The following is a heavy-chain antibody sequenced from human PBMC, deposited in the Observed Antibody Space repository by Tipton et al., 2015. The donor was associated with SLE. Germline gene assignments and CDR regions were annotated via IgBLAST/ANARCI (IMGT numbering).Heavy chain of an antibody. CDR1: GFTFSSYG. Sequence: SGFTFSSYGMHWVREAPGEGLEWVAFIRYDGSNKYYTDSVKGRFTISRDNSKNTLYLQMNSLRAEDTAGYYCATGYSSTTSCYGAFDIWGKRRMVTV. CDR3: ATGYSSTTSCYGAFDI. D-gene: IGHD2-2*03. CDR2: IRYDGSNK. V-gene: IGHV3-30*02. J-gene: IGHJ3*02.